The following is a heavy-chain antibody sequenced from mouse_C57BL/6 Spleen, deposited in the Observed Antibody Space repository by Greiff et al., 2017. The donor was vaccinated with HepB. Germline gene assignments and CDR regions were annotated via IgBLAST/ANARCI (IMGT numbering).Heavy chain of an antibody. V-gene: IGHV1-80*01. CDR1: GYAFSSYW. Sequence: QVHVKQSGAELVKPGASVKISCKASGYAFSSYWMNWVKQRPGKGLEWIGQIYPGDGDTNYNGKFKGKATLTADKSSSTAYMQLSSLTSEDSAVYFCARGEDWYFDVWGTGTTVTVSS. CDR2: IYPGDGDT. CDR3: ARGEDWYFDV. J-gene: IGHJ1*03.